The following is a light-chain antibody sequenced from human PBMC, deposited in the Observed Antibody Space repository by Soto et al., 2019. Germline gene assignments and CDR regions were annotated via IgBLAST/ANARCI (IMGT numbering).Light chain of an antibody. V-gene: IGKV1-39*01. CDR1: QSISNF. CDR3: QQSYSTPKT. J-gene: IGKJ1*01. Sequence: DIQMTQSPSSLSASVGDRVTISCRASQSISNFLNWYQQKPGKAPNLLIFAASNLQSGVPSRFSGSGSGTEFTLTISTLQPEDFATYYSQQSYSTPKTFGQGTKVEIK. CDR2: AAS.